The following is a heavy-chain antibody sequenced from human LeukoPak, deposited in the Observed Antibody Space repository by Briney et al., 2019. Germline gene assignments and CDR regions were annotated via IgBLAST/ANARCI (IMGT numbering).Heavy chain of an antibody. J-gene: IGHJ3*02. CDR1: GGSISSGGYY. V-gene: IGHV4-30-2*01. CDR2: IYHSGST. D-gene: IGHD3-22*01. Sequence: SETLSLTCTVSGGSISSGGYYWSWIRQPPGKGLEWIGYIYHSGSTYYNPSLKSRVTISVDRSKNQFSLKLSSVTAADTAVYYCAKGDSRRPIDAFDIWGQGTMVTVSS. CDR3: AKGDSRRPIDAFDI.